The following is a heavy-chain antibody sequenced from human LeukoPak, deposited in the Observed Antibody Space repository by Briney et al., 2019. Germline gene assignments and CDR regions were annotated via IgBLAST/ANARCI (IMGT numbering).Heavy chain of an antibody. J-gene: IGHJ6*02. CDR1: GFDFSTYS. CDR3: ARGGARSSSYYHYGMDV. CDR2: IDSSSSTI. V-gene: IGHV3-48*01. Sequence: PGGSLRLSCAASGFDFSTYSMHWVRRAPGRGLEWLSYIDSSSSTIYYADSVKGRFTISRDNAKNSLYLQMNSLRAEDTAVFYCARGGARSSSYYHYGMDVWGPGTTVTVSS. D-gene: IGHD6-13*01.